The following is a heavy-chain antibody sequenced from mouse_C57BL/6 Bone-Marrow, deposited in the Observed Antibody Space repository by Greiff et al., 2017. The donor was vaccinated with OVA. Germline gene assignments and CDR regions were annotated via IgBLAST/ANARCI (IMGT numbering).Heavy chain of an antibody. CDR3: ARSYYYGSSYGAMGY. CDR2: INPGSGGT. CDR1: GYAFTNYL. D-gene: IGHD1-1*01. Sequence: QVQLKQSGAELVRPGTSVKVSCKASGYAFTNYLIEWVKQRPGQGLEWIGVINPGSGGTNYNEKFKGKATLTADKSSSTAYMQLSSLTSEDSAVYFCARSYYYGSSYGAMGYWGQGTSVTVSS. V-gene: IGHV1-54*01. J-gene: IGHJ4*01.